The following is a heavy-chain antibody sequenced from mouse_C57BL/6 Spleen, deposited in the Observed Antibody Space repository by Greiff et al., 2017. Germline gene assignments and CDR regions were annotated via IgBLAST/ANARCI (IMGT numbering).Heavy chain of an antibody. CDR3: TTYGYDGYFDY. V-gene: IGHV14-1*01. Sequence: VQLQQSGAELVRPGASVKLSCTASGFNIKDYYMHWVKQRPEQGLEWIGRIDPEDGDTEYAPKFQGKATMTADTSSNTAYLQLSSLTSEDAAVYYCTTYGYDGYFDYWGQGTTLTVSS. CDR1: GFNIKDYY. D-gene: IGHD2-2*01. CDR2: IDPEDGDT. J-gene: IGHJ2*01.